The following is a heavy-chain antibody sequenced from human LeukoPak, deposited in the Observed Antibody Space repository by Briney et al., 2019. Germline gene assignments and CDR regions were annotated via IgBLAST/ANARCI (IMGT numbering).Heavy chain of an antibody. Sequence: PGGSLRLSCAASGFTFSSYGMHWVRQAPGKGLEWVAFIRYDGSNKYYADSVKGRFTISRDNSKNTLYLQMNSLRAEDTAVYYCAKPPGNNWNVLYFDYWGQGTLVTVSS. CDR1: GFTFSSYG. D-gene: IGHD1-1*01. CDR2: IRYDGSNK. V-gene: IGHV3-30*02. CDR3: AKPPGNNWNVLYFDY. J-gene: IGHJ4*02.